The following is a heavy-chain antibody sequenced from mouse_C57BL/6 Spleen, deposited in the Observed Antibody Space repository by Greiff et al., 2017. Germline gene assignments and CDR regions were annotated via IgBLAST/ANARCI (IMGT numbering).Heavy chain of an antibody. J-gene: IGHJ4*01. CDR1: GFSLTSYG. D-gene: IGHD1-1*01. CDR2: IWRGGST. CDR3: AKKGGSSLYYAMDY. Sequence: VKLQESGPGLVQPSQSLSITCTVSGFSLTSYGVHWVRQSPGKGLEWLGVIWRGGSTDYNAAFMSRLSITKDNSKSQVFFKMNSLQADDTAIYYCAKKGGSSLYYAMDYWGQGTSVTVSS. V-gene: IGHV2-5*01.